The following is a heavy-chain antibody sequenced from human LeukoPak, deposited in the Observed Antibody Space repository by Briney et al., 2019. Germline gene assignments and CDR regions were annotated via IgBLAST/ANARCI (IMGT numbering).Heavy chain of an antibody. Sequence: GSVRVSCEVSGYTLTELSMHWVRQTPGKGLEWMGGFDPEDGETIYAQRLQGRVTMTEDTSTDTAYMELSSLRSEDTAVYYCATAPWRVGDAFDVWGQGTMVTVSS. CDR1: GYTLTELS. D-gene: IGHD1-1*01. CDR3: ATAPWRVGDAFDV. J-gene: IGHJ3*01. CDR2: FDPEDGET. V-gene: IGHV1-24*01.